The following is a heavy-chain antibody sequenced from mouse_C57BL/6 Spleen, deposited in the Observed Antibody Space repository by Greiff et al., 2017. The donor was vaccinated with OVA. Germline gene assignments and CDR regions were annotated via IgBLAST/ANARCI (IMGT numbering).Heavy chain of an antibody. D-gene: IGHD1-1*01. CDR3: TRDSSSLWDFVV. Sequence: EVQLVESGGGLVQPGGSMKLSCAASGFTFSDAWMDWVRQSPEKGLEWVAEIRNKANNHATYYAVSVKGRFTISRDDSKSSAYLQMTSLRAEDTGINYCTRDSSSLWDFVVWGTGPTVTVSS. CDR2: IRNKANNHAT. CDR1: GFTFSDAW. V-gene: IGHV6-6*01. J-gene: IGHJ1*03.